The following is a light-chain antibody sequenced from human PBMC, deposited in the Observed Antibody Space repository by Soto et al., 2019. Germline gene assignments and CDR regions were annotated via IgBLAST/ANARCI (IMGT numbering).Light chain of an antibody. J-gene: IGKJ2*01. Sequence: EIVLTQSPGTLSLSPGERATLSCRASQSVSSTYLAWYQQQHGQAPRLLIYGTSSRATGIPDRFSGSGSGTDFTLTINRLEPEDFAVYYCQQYETFAQGTKLEIK. CDR1: QSVSSTY. CDR3: QQYET. CDR2: GTS. V-gene: IGKV3-20*01.